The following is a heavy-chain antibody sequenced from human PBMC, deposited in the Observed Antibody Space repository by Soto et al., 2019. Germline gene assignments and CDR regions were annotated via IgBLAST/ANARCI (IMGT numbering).Heavy chain of an antibody. Sequence: GGSLRLSCAASGFTFSSYGMHWVRQAPGKGLEWVAVISYDGSNKYYADSVKGRFTISRDNSKNTLYLQMNSLRAEDTAVYYCAKDRRITIFGVVNGNYYYYGMDVWGQGTTVTVSS. CDR1: GFTFSSYG. D-gene: IGHD3-3*01. J-gene: IGHJ6*02. CDR3: AKDRRITIFGVVNGNYYYYGMDV. CDR2: ISYDGSNK. V-gene: IGHV3-30*18.